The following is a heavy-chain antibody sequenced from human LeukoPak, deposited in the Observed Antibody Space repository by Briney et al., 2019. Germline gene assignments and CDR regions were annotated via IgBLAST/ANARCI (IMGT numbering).Heavy chain of an antibody. J-gene: IGHJ4*02. V-gene: IGHV4-59*01. D-gene: IGHD2-15*01. Sequence: SETLSLTCSVSGGSISSDYWSWIRQPPRKVLEWIGYISYSGNTNYNPSLKSRVTISVDTSKNQFSLKLSSVTAADTAVYYCATRSTGVAATFDCWGQGALVTVSS. CDR3: ATRSTGVAATFDC. CDR1: GGSISSDY. CDR2: ISYSGNT.